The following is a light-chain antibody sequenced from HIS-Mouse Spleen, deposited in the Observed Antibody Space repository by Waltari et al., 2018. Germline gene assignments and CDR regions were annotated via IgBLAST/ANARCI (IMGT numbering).Light chain of an antibody. V-gene: IGLV2-11*01. CDR2: DVS. J-gene: IGLJ3*02. CDR3: CSYAGSWV. Sequence: QSALTQPRPVSGSPGQSVPISCTGTSSDVGGYNYFSWYQQHPGKAPKLMIYDVSKRPSGVPDRFSGSKSGNTASLTISGLQAEDEADYYCCSYAGSWVFGGGTKLTVL. CDR1: SSDVGGYNY.